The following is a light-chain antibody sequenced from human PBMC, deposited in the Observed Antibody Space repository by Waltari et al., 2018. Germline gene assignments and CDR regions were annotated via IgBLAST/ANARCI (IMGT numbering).Light chain of an antibody. CDR1: SPNIGSTT. CDR2: NNN. J-gene: IGLJ2*01. CDR3: AAWDDSLNGVV. Sequence: QSVLTQPPSASGTPGQRVTISCSGSSPNIGSTTAHRYQQLPGAAPKLLVYNNNQRPSGVPDRFSGSKSGTSASLAISGLQSEDEADYYCAAWDDSLNGVVFGGGTKLTVL. V-gene: IGLV1-44*01.